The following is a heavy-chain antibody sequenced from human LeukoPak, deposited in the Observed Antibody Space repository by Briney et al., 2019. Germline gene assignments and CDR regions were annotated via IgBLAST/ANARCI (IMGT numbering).Heavy chain of an antibody. J-gene: IGHJ6*02. Sequence: GGSLRLSCAASGFTVSANYMTWVRQAPGKGLEWVSVIDSGDNTHYADSVKGRFTISRDNSKNTLYLQMNSLRAEDTAVYYCAKDRIAAAGSYYYYYGMDVWGQGTTVTVSS. CDR1: GFTVSANY. CDR2: IDSGDNT. CDR3: AKDRIAAAGSYYYYYGMDV. V-gene: IGHV3-66*01. D-gene: IGHD6-13*01.